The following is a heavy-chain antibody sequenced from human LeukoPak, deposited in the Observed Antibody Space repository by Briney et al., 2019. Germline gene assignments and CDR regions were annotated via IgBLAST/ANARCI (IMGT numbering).Heavy chain of an antibody. CDR1: GGTFSSYA. Sequence: GASVKVSCKASGGTFSSYAISWVRQAPGQGLEWMGWISAYNGNTDYAQKLQGRVTMTTDTSTSTAYMELSRLRSDDTAVYYCARVRVAVGGTTVTTMYYYYMDVWGKGTTVTVSS. J-gene: IGHJ6*03. D-gene: IGHD4-11*01. V-gene: IGHV1-18*01. CDR2: ISAYNGNT. CDR3: ARVRVAVGGTTVTTMYYYYMDV.